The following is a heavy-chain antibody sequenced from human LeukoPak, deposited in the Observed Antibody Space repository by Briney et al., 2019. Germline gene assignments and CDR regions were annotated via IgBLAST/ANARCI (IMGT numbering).Heavy chain of an antibody. V-gene: IGHV3-23*01. CDR2: VSGSDGST. Sequence: GGSLRLSCAASGFTFSIYAMNWVRQAPGKGLEWVSAVSGSDGSTYYADSVKGRFTISRDNSKNTLYLEMNSLRVEDTAVYYCAKEWYYYGSGSYGDFQHWGQGTLVTVSS. CDR1: GFTFSIYA. CDR3: AKEWYYYGSGSYGDFQH. J-gene: IGHJ1*01. D-gene: IGHD3-10*01.